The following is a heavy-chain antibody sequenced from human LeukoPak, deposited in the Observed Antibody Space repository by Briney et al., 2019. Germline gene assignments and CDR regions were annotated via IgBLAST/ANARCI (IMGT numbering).Heavy chain of an antibody. CDR2: IYYSGSA. J-gene: IGHJ4*02. CDR3: ARHDYGSGKHIDY. CDR1: GGSVSSSLYY. V-gene: IGHV4-39*01. Sequence: SETLSLTCTVSGGSVSSSLYYWGWIRQPPGKGLEWIGSIYYSGSAYYSPSLRSRVTISVDTSKNQFSLKLSSVTAADTAVYYCARHDYGSGKHIDYWGQGTLVTVSS. D-gene: IGHD3-10*01.